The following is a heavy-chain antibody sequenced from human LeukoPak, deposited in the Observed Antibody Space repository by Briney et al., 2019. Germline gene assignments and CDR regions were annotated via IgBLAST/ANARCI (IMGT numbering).Heavy chain of an antibody. CDR1: GGSISSYY. D-gene: IGHD3-10*01. Sequence: SETLSLTCTVSGGSISSYYWSWIRQPPGKGLEWIAYIYYNGGTNYNPSLKSRVTISVDTSKNQFSLKLSSVTAADTAVYYCARDSALSNYFDYWGQGTLVTVSS. CDR2: IYYNGGT. J-gene: IGHJ4*02. V-gene: IGHV4-59*01. CDR3: ARDSALSNYFDY.